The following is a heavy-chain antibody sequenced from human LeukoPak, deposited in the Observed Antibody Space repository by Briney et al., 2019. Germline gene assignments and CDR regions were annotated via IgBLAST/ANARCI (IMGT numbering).Heavy chain of an antibody. CDR3: ARDFRYCSSTGCSKHTYYYYGMDV. V-gene: IGHV3-53*01. CDR2: IYSGGST. CDR1: GFTVSSNY. Sequence: PGGSLRLSCAASGFTVSSNYMSWVRQAPGKGLEWVSVIYSGGSTYYADSVKGRFTISRDNSKNTLYLQMNSLRAEDTAVYYCARDFRYCSSTGCSKHTYYYYGMDVWGQGTTVTVSS. D-gene: IGHD2-2*01. J-gene: IGHJ6*02.